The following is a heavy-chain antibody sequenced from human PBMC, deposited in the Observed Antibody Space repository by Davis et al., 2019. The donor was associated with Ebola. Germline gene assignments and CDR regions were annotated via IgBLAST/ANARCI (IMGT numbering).Heavy chain of an antibody. CDR2: ISYDGSNK. D-gene: IGHD4-17*01. V-gene: IGHV3-30*14. CDR3: ARKRNYGAFDI. Sequence: GGSLRLSCAASGFTFSSYAMHWVRQAPGKGLEWVAVISYDGSNKYYADSVKGRFTISRDNSKNTLYLQMNSLRAEDTAVYYCARKRNYGAFDIWGQGTMVTVSS. CDR1: GFTFSSYA. J-gene: IGHJ3*02.